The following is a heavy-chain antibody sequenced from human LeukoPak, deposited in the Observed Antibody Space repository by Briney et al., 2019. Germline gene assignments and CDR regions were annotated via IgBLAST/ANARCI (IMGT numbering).Heavy chain of an antibody. CDR1: GFTFSSYA. D-gene: IGHD6-19*01. J-gene: IGHJ3*02. CDR2: ISGSGGST. Sequence: GGSLRLSCAASGFTFSSYAMSWVRQAPGKGLEGVSAISGSGGSTYYADSVKGRFTISRDNSKNTLYLQMNSLRAEDTAVYYCAKVRRIYSSGWFSAFDIWGQGTMVTVSS. V-gene: IGHV3-23*01. CDR3: AKVRRIYSSGWFSAFDI.